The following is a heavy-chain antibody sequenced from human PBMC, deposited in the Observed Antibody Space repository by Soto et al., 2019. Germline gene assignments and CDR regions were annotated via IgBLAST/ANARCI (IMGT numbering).Heavy chain of an antibody. Sequence: QLQLQESGPGLVRPSETLSLTCTVSGGSISSNTYYWGWIRQPPGKGLEWIGSIYYNGFTYYNPSLKSRVTMSVDTSKNQFSLTLSSMTASDTALYYCARKGDFWSGPGEFDPWGQGTLVTVS. CDR3: ARKGDFWSGPGEFDP. V-gene: IGHV4-39*01. CDR2: IYYNGFT. CDR1: GGSISSNTYY. D-gene: IGHD3-3*01. J-gene: IGHJ5*02.